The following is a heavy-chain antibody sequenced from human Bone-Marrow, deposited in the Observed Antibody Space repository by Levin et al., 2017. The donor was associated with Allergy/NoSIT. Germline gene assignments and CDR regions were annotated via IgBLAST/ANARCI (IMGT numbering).Heavy chain of an antibody. CDR2: ISWNSGNL. D-gene: IGHD3-9*01. Sequence: LSLTCVASGFTFEDYAMYWVRQTPEKGLEWLSYISWNSGNLGYADSVKGRFTISRDNDNNALYLQMDSLRDEDSALYYCARPKEEAFTDISNGHRRPAYFDSWGQGTLVTVSS. J-gene: IGHJ4*02. V-gene: IGHV3-9*01. CDR1: GFTFEDYA. CDR3: ARPKEEAFTDISNGHRRPAYFDS.